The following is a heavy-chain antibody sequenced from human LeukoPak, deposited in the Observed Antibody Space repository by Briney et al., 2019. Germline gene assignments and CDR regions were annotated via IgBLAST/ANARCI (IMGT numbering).Heavy chain of an antibody. D-gene: IGHD1-1*01. Sequence: PGGSLRLSCAASGFTFSDYGMSWVRQAPGKGLEWVSAISGSSGSTYYADSVKGRFTISRDNSKNTLYLQMNSLRAEDTAVYYCAKVPGANFFYYYYMDVWGKGTTVTISS. CDR2: ISGSSGST. CDR3: AKVPGANFFYYYYMDV. J-gene: IGHJ6*03. V-gene: IGHV3-23*01. CDR1: GFTFSDYG.